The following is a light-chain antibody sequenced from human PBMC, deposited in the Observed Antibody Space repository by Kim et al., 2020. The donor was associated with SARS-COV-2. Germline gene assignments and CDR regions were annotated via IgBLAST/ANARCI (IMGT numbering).Light chain of an antibody. V-gene: IGKV3-11*01. CDR2: HAS. CDR1: QSVDGY. CDR3: QQRRKSIT. Sequence: EIVLTQSPATLSLSPGDGATLSCRASQSVDGYLAWLQQKPGQAPRLLISHASNRAAGVPARFSGSGSGTDFTLTISSLEPEDFAVYYCQQRRKSITFGQGTQLEIK. J-gene: IGKJ5*01.